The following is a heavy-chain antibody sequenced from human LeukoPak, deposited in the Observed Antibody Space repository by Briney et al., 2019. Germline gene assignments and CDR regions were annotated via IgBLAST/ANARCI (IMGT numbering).Heavy chain of an antibody. CDR3: ARNLMYCGISTCCLDY. J-gene: IGHJ4*02. V-gene: IGHV1-8*01. Sequence: ASVKVSCKASGYTFTSYDINWVRQATGQGLEWMGLMNPKNGHTVYLQKFQGRVTMTRDTSIDTAYLELSSLRSEDTAVYYCARNLMYCGISTCCLDYWGQGTLVTVSS. D-gene: IGHD2-2*01. CDR1: GYTFTSYD. CDR2: MNPKNGHT.